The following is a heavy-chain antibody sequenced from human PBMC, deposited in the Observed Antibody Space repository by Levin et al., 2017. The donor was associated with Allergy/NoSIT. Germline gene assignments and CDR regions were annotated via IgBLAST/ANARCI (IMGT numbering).Heavy chain of an antibody. CDR3: TRHPDFWSGYYLI. CDR2: IRSKANSYAT. CDR1: GFTFSGSA. D-gene: IGHD3-3*01. V-gene: IGHV3-73*01. J-gene: IGHJ3*02. Sequence: GASVKVSCAASGFTFSGSAMHWVRQASGKGLEWVGRIRSKANSYATAYAASVKGRFTISRDDSKNTAYLQMNSLKTEDTAVYYCTRHPDFWSGYYLIWGQGTMVTVSS.